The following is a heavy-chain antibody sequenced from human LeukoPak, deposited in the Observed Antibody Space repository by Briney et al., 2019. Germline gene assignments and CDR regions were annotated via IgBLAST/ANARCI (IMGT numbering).Heavy chain of an antibody. D-gene: IGHD3-16*02. CDR1: GGSISSSTYY. CDR2: IYYSGST. CDR3: ATHPLLDY. V-gene: IGHV4-39*01. J-gene: IGHJ4*02. Sequence: PSETLSLTCFVSGGSISSSTYYWGWIRQPPGKGLEWIGSIYYSGSTYYNPSLKSRVSISVDPSKSQFSLKLTSVTAADTAVYYCATHPLLDYWGQGPLVTVSS.